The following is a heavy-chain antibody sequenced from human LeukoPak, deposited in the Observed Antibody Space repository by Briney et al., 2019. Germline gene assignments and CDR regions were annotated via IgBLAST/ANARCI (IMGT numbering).Heavy chain of an antibody. V-gene: IGHV3-23*01. CDR1: GFTFSTYA. J-gene: IGHJ5*02. Sequence: GGSLRLSCAASGFTFSTYAMSWARQAPGKGLEWVSAVSGGGDRTYYADSVKGRFTISRDNSKNTLYLQMNSLRAEDTAVYYCAKGDTAMVILSWFDPWGQGTLVTVSS. CDR2: VSGGGDRT. CDR3: AKGDTAMVILSWFDP. D-gene: IGHD5-18*01.